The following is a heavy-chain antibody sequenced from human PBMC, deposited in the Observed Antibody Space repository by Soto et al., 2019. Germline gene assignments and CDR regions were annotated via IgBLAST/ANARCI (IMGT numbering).Heavy chain of an antibody. D-gene: IGHD2-15*01. Sequence: EVQLLESGGGLVQPGGSLRLSCAASGFTFSDYAMIWVRQAPGKGLEWVSHISGGDRSTYYAASVKGRFTISRDTSTNTLYLQRNSLRAEDTALYYCAKDGALLQLYWFDSWGQGTLVTVSS. V-gene: IGHV3-23*01. J-gene: IGHJ5*01. CDR3: AKDGALLQLYWFDS. CDR2: ISGGDRST. CDR1: GFTFSDYA.